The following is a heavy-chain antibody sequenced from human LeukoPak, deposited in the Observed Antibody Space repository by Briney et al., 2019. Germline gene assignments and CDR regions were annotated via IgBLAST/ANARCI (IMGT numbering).Heavy chain of an antibody. CDR1: GFTFSSYA. Sequence: GRSLRLSCAASGFTFSSYAMHWVRQAPGKGLEWVAVISYDGSNKYYADSVKGRFTISRDNSKNTLYLQMNSLRAEDTAVYYCARDRGSYSRFDYWGQGTLVTVSS. CDR2: ISYDGSNK. V-gene: IGHV3-30-3*01. D-gene: IGHD1-26*01. CDR3: ARDRGSYSRFDY. J-gene: IGHJ4*02.